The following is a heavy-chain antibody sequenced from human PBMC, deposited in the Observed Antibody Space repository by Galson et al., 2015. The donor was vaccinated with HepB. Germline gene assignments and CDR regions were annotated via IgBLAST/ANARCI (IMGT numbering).Heavy chain of an antibody. CDR1: GFTFSSYG. CDR2: ISYDGSNK. Sequence: SLRLSCAASGFTFSSYGMHWVRQAPGKGLEWVAVISYDGSNKYYADSVKGRFTISRDNSKNTLYLQMNSLRAEDTAVYYCAKGGDYGDYVGAFDIWCQGTMVTVSS. CDR3: AKGGDYGDYVGAFDI. D-gene: IGHD4-17*01. V-gene: IGHV3-30*18. J-gene: IGHJ3*02.